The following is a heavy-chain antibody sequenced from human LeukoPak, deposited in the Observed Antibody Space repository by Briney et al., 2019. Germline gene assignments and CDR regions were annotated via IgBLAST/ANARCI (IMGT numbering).Heavy chain of an antibody. CDR2: IYYSGST. CDR1: GGSISSYF. V-gene: IGHV4-59*01. Sequence: PSETLSLTFTVSGGSISSYFCRWVRQPPGKGLEWIGYIYYSGSTNYNPSLKSRVTISVDTSKNQFSLKLSSVTAADTAVYYCARVGGVGDSTLMGALQLGGPVTMVTVSS. CDR3: ARVGGVGDSTLMGALQL. J-gene: IGHJ3*01. D-gene: IGHD1-26*01.